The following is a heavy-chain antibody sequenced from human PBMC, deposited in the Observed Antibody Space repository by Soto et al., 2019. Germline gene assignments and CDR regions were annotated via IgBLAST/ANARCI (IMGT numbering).Heavy chain of an antibody. J-gene: IGHJ4*02. CDR1: GFTFSSRA. CDR2: ISASGDNT. Sequence: EVQLLESGGGLVQPGGSLRLSCAASGFTFSSRAMSWVRQAPGKGLDWVSIISASGDNTYYADSVKGRFTISRDNSKNTLYLQVNSLRAEDTAVYYCAKLPYSDLWSGSHDSWGQGTLVTVSS. D-gene: IGHD3-3*01. CDR3: AKLPYSDLWSGSHDS. V-gene: IGHV3-23*01.